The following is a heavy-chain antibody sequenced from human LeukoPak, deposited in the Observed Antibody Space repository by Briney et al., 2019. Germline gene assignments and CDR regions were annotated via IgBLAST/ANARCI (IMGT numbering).Heavy chain of an antibody. Sequence: IGGILPIFCSANYAQKFQGGVTITPEESTSTAYVELSSLRSEDTAVYYCPRGRELQAWFDYWGQGTLVTVSS. D-gene: IGHD1-26*01. CDR2: ILPIFCSA. V-gene: IGHV1-69*01. J-gene: IGHJ4*02. CDR3: PRGRELQAWFDY.